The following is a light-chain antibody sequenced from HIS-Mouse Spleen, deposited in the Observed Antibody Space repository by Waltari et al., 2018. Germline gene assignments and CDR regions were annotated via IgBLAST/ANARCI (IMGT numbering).Light chain of an antibody. V-gene: IGLV1-47*01. Sequence: QSVLTQPPSASGTPGQRVTISCSGSSSNIGSNYVYWYQQLPGTAPKLLIYRNNQRPSGFSDRFSGSKSGTSASLAISGLRSEDEADYYCAAWDDSLSGPVFGGGTKLTVL. CDR3: AAWDDSLSGPV. CDR2: RNN. J-gene: IGLJ3*02. CDR1: SSNIGSNY.